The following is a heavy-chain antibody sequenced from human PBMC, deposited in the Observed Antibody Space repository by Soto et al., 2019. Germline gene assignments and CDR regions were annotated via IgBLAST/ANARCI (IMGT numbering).Heavy chain of an antibody. Sequence: SETLSLTCTVSGGSINNHYWSWIRQPPGKGLEWIGYIYYTGSTNYNPSLKSRVTISVETSKNQFSLNLTSLTAADTAIYYCARSNWYSEYWGQGTLVTVSS. V-gene: IGHV4-59*11. CDR1: GGSINNHY. J-gene: IGHJ4*02. D-gene: IGHD1-1*01. CDR3: ARSNWYSEY. CDR2: IYYTGST.